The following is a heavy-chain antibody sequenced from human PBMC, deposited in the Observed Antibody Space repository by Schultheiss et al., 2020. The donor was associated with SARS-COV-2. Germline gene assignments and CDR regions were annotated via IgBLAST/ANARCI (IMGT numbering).Heavy chain of an antibody. CDR1: GFTFSSYG. V-gene: IGHV3-30*03. CDR3: ARASEQWLVQGWFDP. D-gene: IGHD6-19*01. Sequence: SLRLSCAASGFTFSSYGMHWVRQAPGKGLEWVAVISYDGSNKYYADSVKGRFTISRDNSKNTLYLQMNSLRAEDTAVYYCARASEQWLVQGWFDPWGQGTLVTVSS. J-gene: IGHJ5*02. CDR2: ISYDGSNK.